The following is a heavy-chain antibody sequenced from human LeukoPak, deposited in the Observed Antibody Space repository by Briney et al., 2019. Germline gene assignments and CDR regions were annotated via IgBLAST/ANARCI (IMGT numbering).Heavy chain of an antibody. CDR1: GFTFSNAW. CDR3: ARDALYYDFWSGPYYYYGMDV. D-gene: IGHD3-3*01. Sequence: GGSLRLSCAASGFTFSNAWMNWVRQAPGKGLEWVGRIKSKTDGGTTDYAAPVKGRFTISRDDSKNTLYLQMNSLRAEDTAVYYCARDALYYDFWSGPYYYYGMDVWGQGTTVTVSS. CDR2: IKSKTDGGTT. V-gene: IGHV3-15*07. J-gene: IGHJ6*02.